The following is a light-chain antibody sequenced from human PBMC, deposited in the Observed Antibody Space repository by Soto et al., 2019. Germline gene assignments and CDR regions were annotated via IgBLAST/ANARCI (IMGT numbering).Light chain of an antibody. V-gene: IGKV1-6*01. CDR1: QGIRND. CDR2: AAS. CDR3: LQDYNYPRT. J-gene: IGKJ1*01. Sequence: IQMTQSPSSLSASVGNRVTLACRAIQGIRNDLGWYQQKQGKAPKLLIYAASSLHSGVPSRFSGSGYGTDFTLTISSLQPEDFATYYCLQDYNYPRTFGQGTKVDIK.